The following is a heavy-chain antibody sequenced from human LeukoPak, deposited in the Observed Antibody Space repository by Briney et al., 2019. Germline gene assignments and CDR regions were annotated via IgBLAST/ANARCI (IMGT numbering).Heavy chain of an antibody. CDR3: ARVLATYYYGSGSFDY. V-gene: IGHV1-69*04. CDR1: GGTFSSYA. CDR2: IIPILGIA. J-gene: IGHJ4*02. D-gene: IGHD3-10*01. Sequence: GASVKVSCKASGGTFSSYAISWVRQAPGQGLEWMGRIIPILGIANYAQKFQGRVTITADKSTSTACMELSSLRSEDTAVYYCARVLATYYYGSGSFDYWGQGTLVTVSS.